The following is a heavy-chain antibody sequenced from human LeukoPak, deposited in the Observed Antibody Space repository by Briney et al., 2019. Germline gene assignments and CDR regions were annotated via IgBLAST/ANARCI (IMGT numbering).Heavy chain of an antibody. CDR1: GGSFSGDY. Sequence: SETLSLTCAVYGGSFSGDYWSWIRQPPGKGLEWIGEINHSGSTNYNPSLKSRVTISVDTSKNQFSLKLSSVTAADTAVYYCARRSSSWYQVIDYWGQGTLVTASS. D-gene: IGHD6-13*01. CDR2: INHSGST. V-gene: IGHV4-34*01. CDR3: ARRSSSWYQVIDY. J-gene: IGHJ4*02.